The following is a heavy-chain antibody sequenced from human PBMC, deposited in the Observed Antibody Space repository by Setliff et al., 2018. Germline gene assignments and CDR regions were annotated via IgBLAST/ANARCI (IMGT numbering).Heavy chain of an antibody. Sequence: SETLSLTCTVSGDSMNDNHWTCMRQPPGKGLEWIGYIYTSGGTNYNPSLKSRMTISLDMSKNQFSLTLRSVTAADTATYYCVGPGGTTVVARHFDYWGSGILVTVSS. CDR1: GDSMNDNH. CDR3: VGPGGTTVVARHFDY. D-gene: IGHD2-15*01. V-gene: IGHV4-4*08. CDR2: IYTSGGT. J-gene: IGHJ4*01.